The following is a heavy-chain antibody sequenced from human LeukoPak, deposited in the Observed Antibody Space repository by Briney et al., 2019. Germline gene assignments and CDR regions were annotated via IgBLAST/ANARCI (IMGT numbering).Heavy chain of an antibody. CDR3: AKDATMCSGTYGNAFDI. CDR2: ISGSGSST. V-gene: IGHV3-23*01. D-gene: IGHD1-26*01. Sequence: PGGSLRLSCAASGFTFSPYAMNWVRQAPGKGLEWVSSISGSGSSTYYADSVKGRFTISRDNSKNTLYLQMNSLRAEDTAVYYCAKDATMCSGTYGNAFDIWGQGTMATVSS. J-gene: IGHJ3*02. CDR1: GFTFSPYA.